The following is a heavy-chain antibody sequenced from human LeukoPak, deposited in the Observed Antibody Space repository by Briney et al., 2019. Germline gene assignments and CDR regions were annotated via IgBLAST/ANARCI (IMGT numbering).Heavy chain of an antibody. J-gene: IGHJ5*02. CDR1: GYTFTGYY. CDR2: ISPDSGAT. Sequence: ASVKVFCKASGYTFTGYYIHWVRWAPGQRLEWLGWISPDSGATNYAQKLQGRVTMTRDTSISTAYVELIRLRSDDTAVYFCASITAGSSWFDPWGQGSLVIVSS. CDR3: ASITAGSSWFDP. D-gene: IGHD2-21*02. V-gene: IGHV1-2*02.